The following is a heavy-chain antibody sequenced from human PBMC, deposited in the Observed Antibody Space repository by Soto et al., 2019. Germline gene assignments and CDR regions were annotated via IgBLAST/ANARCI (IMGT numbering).Heavy chain of an antibody. CDR2: IYYSGST. V-gene: IGHV4-39*01. D-gene: IGHD6-13*01. J-gene: IGHJ4*02. Sequence: QLQLQESGPGLVKPSETLSLTCTVSGGSISSSSYYWGWIRQPPGKGLEWIGSIYYSGSTYYNPSLKSRVTISVDTSKNQFSLKLSSVTAADTAVYYCASHTAAAHFDYWGQGTLVSVSS. CDR3: ASHTAAAHFDY. CDR1: GGSISSSSYY.